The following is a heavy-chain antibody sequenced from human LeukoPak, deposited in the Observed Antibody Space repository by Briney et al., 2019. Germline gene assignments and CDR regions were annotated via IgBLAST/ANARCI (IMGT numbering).Heavy chain of an antibody. D-gene: IGHD3-10*01. CDR1: GGSVSSYY. J-gene: IGHJ4*02. V-gene: IGHV4-4*07. CDR2: IYTSGST. CDR3: ARDRGGTRGPYYFDY. Sequence: SETLSLTCTVSGGSVSSYYWSWIRQPAGKGLERIGRIYTSGSTNYNPSLKSRVTMSVDTSKNQFSLKLSSVTAADTAVYYCARDRGGTRGPYYFDYWGQGTLVTVSS.